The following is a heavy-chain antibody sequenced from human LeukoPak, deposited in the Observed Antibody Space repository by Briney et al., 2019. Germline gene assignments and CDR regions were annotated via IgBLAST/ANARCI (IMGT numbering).Heavy chain of an antibody. D-gene: IGHD4-17*01. J-gene: IGHJ4*02. Sequence: GGSLRLSCAASGFTFSSYSMNWVRQAPGKGLEWVSSISSSSSYIYYADSVKGRFTISRDNAKNSLYLQMNSLRAEDTAVYYCASPLFDYGDYKGPSDYWGQGTLVTVSS. CDR2: ISSSSSYI. CDR3: ASPLFDYGDYKGPSDY. V-gene: IGHV3-21*01. CDR1: GFTFSSYS.